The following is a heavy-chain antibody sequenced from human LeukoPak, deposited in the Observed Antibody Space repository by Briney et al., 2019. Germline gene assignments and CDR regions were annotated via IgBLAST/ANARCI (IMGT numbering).Heavy chain of an antibody. D-gene: IGHD2-21*02. Sequence: PGGSLRLSCAASGFTFSSYGMHWVRQAPGKGLEWVAVTWYDGSNKYYADSVKGRFTICRDNSKNTLYLQMNSLRAEDTAVYYCARDGPREVTDIYYYYGMDAWGQGTTVTVSS. CDR1: GFTFSSYG. CDR3: ARDGPREVTDIYYYYGMDA. V-gene: IGHV3-33*01. CDR2: TWYDGSNK. J-gene: IGHJ6*02.